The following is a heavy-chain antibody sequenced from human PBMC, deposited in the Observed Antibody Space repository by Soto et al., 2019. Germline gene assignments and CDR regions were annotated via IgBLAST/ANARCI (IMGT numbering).Heavy chain of an antibody. CDR3: AGRSSLASVQVYFGEISNYNWFDP. J-gene: IGHJ5*02. CDR2: IYYSGST. V-gene: IGHV4-39*01. D-gene: IGHD3-10*01. Sequence: PSETLSLTCTVSGGSISSSSYYWGWIRQPPGKGLEWIGSIYYSGSTYYNPSLKGRVTISVDTSKNQFSLKLSSVTAADTAVYFCAGRSSLASVQVYFGEISNYNWFDPWGQGTLVTVSS. CDR1: GGSISSSSYY.